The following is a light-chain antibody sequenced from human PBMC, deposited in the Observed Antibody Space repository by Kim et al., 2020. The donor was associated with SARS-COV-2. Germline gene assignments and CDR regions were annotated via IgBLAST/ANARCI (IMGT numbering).Light chain of an antibody. V-gene: IGLV3-10*01. J-gene: IGLJ3*02. CDR2: EDA. CDR1: ALPTKY. Sequence: SYELTQPPSVSVSPGQTARITCSGDALPTKYAYWYQQRSGQAPVLVIWEDAKRPSEIPERFSGSSSGTVATLTISGAHLEDEADYYCYSTDSSGERWVFG. CDR3: YSTDSSGERWV.